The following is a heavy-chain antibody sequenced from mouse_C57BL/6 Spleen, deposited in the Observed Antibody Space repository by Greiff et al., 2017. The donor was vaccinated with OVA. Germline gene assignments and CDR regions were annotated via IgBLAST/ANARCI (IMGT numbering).Heavy chain of an antibody. V-gene: IGHV10-1*01. CDR1: GFSFNTYA. Sequence: EVQVVESGGGLVQPTGSLKLSCAASGFSFNTYAMNWVRQAPGKGLEWVARIRSKSNNYATYYADYVKDSFTISRDDTRSMLYLKVNNLKTEDTAMYYCVGHPGGDAMDYGGKGTSVTVSA. J-gene: IGHJ4*01. CDR3: VGHPGGDAMDY. CDR2: IRSKSNNYAT.